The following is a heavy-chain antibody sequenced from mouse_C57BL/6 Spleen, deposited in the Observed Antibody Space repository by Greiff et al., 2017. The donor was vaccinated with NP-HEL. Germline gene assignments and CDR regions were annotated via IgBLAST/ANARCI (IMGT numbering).Heavy chain of an antibody. CDR2: IDPENGDT. Sequence: LKESGAELVRPGASVKLSCTASGFNIKDDYMHWVKQRPEQGLEWIGWIDPENGDTEYASKFQGKATITADTSSNTAYLQLSSLTSEDTAVYYCTTYGSRMDYWGQGTSVTVSS. V-gene: IGHV14-4*01. D-gene: IGHD1-1*01. J-gene: IGHJ4*01. CDR3: TTYGSRMDY. CDR1: GFNIKDDY.